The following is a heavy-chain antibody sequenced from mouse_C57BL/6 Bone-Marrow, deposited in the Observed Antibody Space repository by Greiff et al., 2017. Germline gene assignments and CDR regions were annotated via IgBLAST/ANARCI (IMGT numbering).Heavy chain of an antibody. J-gene: IGHJ2*01. V-gene: IGHV6-6*01. Sequence: EVKVVESGGGLVQPGGSMKLSCAASGFTFSDAWMDWVRQSPEKGLEWVAEIRNKANNHATYYAESVKGRFTISRDDSKSSVYRQMNSLRAEDTGMYYCTLDYFGSGARFDYWGQGTTLTVSS. CDR2: IRNKANNHAT. CDR3: TLDYFGSGARFDY. D-gene: IGHD1-1*01. CDR1: GFTFSDAW.